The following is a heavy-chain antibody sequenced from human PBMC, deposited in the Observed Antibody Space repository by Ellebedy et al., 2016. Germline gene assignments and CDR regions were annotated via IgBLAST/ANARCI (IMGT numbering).Heavy chain of an antibody. CDR2: INHSGST. J-gene: IGHJ4*02. CDR1: GGSISSYY. D-gene: IGHD4-17*01. V-gene: IGHV4-34*01. Sequence: SETLSLTCTVSGGSISSYYWSWIRQPPGKGLEWIGEINHSGSTNYNPSLKSRVTISVDTSKNQFSLKLSSVTAADTAVYYCARHADGDYVNYWGQGTLVTVSS. CDR3: ARHADGDYVNY.